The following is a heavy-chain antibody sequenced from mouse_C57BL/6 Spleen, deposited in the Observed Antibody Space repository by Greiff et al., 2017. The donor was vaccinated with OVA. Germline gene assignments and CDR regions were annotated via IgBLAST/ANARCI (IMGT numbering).Heavy chain of an antibody. J-gene: IGHJ3*01. CDR1: GYTFTSYW. CDR3: AREDDYGAWFAY. V-gene: IGHV1-55*01. CDR2: IYPGSGST. Sequence: QVQLQQPGAELVKPGASVKMSCKASGYTFTSYWITWVKQRPGQGLEWIGDIYPGSGSTNYNEKFKSKATLTVDTSSSTAYMQLSSLTSEGSAVYYCAREDDYGAWFAYWGQGTLVTVSA. D-gene: IGHD2-4*01.